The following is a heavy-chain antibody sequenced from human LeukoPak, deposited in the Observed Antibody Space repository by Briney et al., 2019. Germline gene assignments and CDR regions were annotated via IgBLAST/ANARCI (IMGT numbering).Heavy chain of an antibody. CDR2: IRQDGSER. J-gene: IGHJ5*02. Sequence: GGSLRLSCAASGFTFSTYWMTWVRQAPAKGPEWVANIRQDGSERYYVDSVKGRFTISRDNAKNSLYLQRNSLRAEDTAVYYCARPKESDSRILYFDPWGQGTLVTVSS. D-gene: IGHD2-15*01. CDR3: ARPKESDSRILYFDP. V-gene: IGHV3-7*01. CDR1: GFTFSTYW.